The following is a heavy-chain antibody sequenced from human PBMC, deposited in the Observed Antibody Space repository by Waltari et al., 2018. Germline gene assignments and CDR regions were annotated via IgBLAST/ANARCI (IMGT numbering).Heavy chain of an antibody. Sequence: QVQLVQSGAEVKKPGSSVKVSCKASGGTFSSYAISWVRQAPGQGLEWMGGIIPIFGTANYAQKFQGRVTITTDEATSTAYRELSSLRSEDTAVYYCARGIPIAVAAQGGASFDYWGQGTLVTVSS. D-gene: IGHD6-19*01. CDR1: GGTFSSYA. CDR3: ARGIPIAVAAQGGASFDY. V-gene: IGHV1-69*05. CDR2: IIPIFGTA. J-gene: IGHJ4*02.